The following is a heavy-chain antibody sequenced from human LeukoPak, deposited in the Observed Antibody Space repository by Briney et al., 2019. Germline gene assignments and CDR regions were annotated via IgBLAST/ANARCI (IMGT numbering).Heavy chain of an antibody. Sequence: SGGSLRLSCAASGFTFSSYGMHWVRQAPGKGLEWVAAISHDGTNIHYAESVKGRFTISRDNSKNMLYLQMNSLRAEDTALYYCAETGPTGFWGQGTLVTVSS. CDR1: GFTFSSYG. D-gene: IGHD3-9*01. J-gene: IGHJ4*02. CDR2: ISHDGTNI. CDR3: AETGPTGF. V-gene: IGHV3-30*03.